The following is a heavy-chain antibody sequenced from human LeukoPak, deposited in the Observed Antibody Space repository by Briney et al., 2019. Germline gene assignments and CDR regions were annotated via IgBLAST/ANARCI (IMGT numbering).Heavy chain of an antibody. CDR1: GFSFNNDA. D-gene: IGHD1-14*01. J-gene: IGHJ4*02. CDR2: INAFGSAT. V-gene: IGHV3-23*01. Sequence: GGSLRLSCAASGFSFNNDAMSWGRQAPGKGLEWISDINAFGSATYYAKSVKGRFTISRDNSNNILYLQMNSLRVEDTALYYCAKEKSFTGPADDWGQGTLVTVSS. CDR3: AKEKSFTGPADD.